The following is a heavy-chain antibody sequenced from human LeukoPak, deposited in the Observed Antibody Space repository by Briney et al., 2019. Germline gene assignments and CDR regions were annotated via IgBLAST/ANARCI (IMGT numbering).Heavy chain of an antibody. J-gene: IGHJ4*02. CDR3: ARTYDYASSFDY. CDR1: GYSISSGYY. V-gene: IGHV4-38-2*02. D-gene: IGHD4-17*01. Sequence: SETLSLTCSVSGYSISSGYYWGWIRQPPGKGLEWIGSIYHSGSTYYNPSLKTRATISVDTSKNQFSLKLSSVTAADTAMYYCARTYDYASSFDYWGQGTLVTVSS. CDR2: IYHSGST.